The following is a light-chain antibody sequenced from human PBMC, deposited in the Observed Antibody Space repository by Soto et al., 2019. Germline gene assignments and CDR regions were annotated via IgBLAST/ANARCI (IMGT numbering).Light chain of an antibody. J-gene: IGKJ4*01. CDR3: HQSHNLPLT. CDR1: QGISRS. CDR2: DAS. V-gene: IGKV1-33*01. Sequence: DIQLTQSPSSLSASVGDRVTITCHASQGISRSINWFQQRPGKAPKLLIFDASNLETGVPSRFSGSGSGTNFSFTVTSLQPEDFATYYCHQSHNLPLTFGGGTKVEIK.